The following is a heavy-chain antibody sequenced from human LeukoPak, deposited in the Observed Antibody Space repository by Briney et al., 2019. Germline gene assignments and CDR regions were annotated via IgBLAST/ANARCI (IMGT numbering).Heavy chain of an antibody. J-gene: IGHJ4*02. V-gene: IGHV1-2*02. CDR2: IIPNSGGT. CDR3: ARGLGGSLLVFDY. Sequence: ASVKVSCKASGYTFSGNYLHWVRQAPGQGLEWMGWIIPNSGGTNYAQKFQGRVTMTRDTSISTAYMELSSLRSDDTAVYYCARGLGGSLLVFDYWGQGTLVTVSS. CDR1: GYTFSGNY. D-gene: IGHD1-26*01.